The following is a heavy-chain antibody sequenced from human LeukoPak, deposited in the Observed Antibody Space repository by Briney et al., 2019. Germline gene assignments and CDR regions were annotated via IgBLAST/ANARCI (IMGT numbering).Heavy chain of an antibody. V-gene: IGHV1-46*01. CDR1: GYTFTSYY. CDR2: INPSGGST. Sequence: ASVKVSCKASGYTFTSYYMHWVRQAPGQGLEWMGIINPSGGSTSYAQKFQGRVTMTRDMSTSTVYMELSSLRSEDTAVYYCARGARTFSSGWSFDYWGQGTLVTVSS. D-gene: IGHD6-19*01. CDR3: ARGARTFSSGWSFDY. J-gene: IGHJ4*02.